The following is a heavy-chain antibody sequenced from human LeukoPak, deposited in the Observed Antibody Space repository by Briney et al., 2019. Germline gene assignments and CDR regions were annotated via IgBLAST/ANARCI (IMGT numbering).Heavy chain of an antibody. CDR3: ARVSVDGGNPLGYFDL. J-gene: IGHJ2*01. CDR1: GFSFSNYA. Sequence: PGGSLRLSCAASGFSFSNYAMSWVRQAPARGPEWVSYISSSSSTIYYADSVKGRFTISRDNAKNSLYLQMNSLRAEDTAVYYCARVSVDGGNPLGYFDLWGRGTLVTVSS. V-gene: IGHV3-48*04. CDR2: ISSSSSTI. D-gene: IGHD4-23*01.